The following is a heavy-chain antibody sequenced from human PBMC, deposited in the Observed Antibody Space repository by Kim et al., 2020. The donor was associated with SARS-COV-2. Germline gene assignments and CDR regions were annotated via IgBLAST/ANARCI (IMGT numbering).Heavy chain of an antibody. CDR2: ISSSGSTI. V-gene: IGHV3-11*01. CDR3: ARDLSWHSSSWGDAFDI. Sequence: GGSLRLSCAASGFTFSDYYMSWIRQAPGKGLEWVSYISSSGSTIYYADSVKGRFTISRDNAKNSLYLQMNSLRAEDTAVYYCARDLSWHSSSWGDAFDIWGQGTMVTVSS. D-gene: IGHD6-13*01. J-gene: IGHJ3*02. CDR1: GFTFSDYY.